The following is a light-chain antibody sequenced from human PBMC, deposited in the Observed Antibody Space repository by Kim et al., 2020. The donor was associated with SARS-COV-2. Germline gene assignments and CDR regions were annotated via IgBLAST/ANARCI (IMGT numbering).Light chain of an antibody. V-gene: IGKV3-20*01. Sequence: SPAQSATLSCRASQSVNNNYLAWYYQKPGQAPRLLIYSASFRATGIPDRFSGSGSGTDFILTISRLEPEDFAVYYCQQYGSSVLTFGGGTKVDIK. CDR2: SAS. CDR1: QSVNNNY. CDR3: QQYGSSVLT. J-gene: IGKJ4*01.